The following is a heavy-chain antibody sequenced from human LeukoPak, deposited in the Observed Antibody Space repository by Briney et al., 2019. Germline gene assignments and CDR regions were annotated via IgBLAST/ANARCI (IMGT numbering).Heavy chain of an antibody. CDR2: ISHSGST. D-gene: IGHD2-2*01. Sequence: PSETLSLTCTVSGGFIGRDSWSWIRQPPGKGLEWIGYISHSGSTDYKSSLESRVTISLDKSNNRFSPNLDSVTAADTAVYYCARFEAGIVVVPVRQPRPPPPRYFDYWGQGILVTVSS. J-gene: IGHJ4*02. V-gene: IGHV4-59*01. CDR1: GGFIGRDS. CDR3: ARFEAGIVVVPVRQPRPPPPRYFDY.